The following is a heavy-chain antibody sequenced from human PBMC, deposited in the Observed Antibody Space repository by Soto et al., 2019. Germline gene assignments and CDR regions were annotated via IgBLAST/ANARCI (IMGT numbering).Heavy chain of an antibody. Sequence: PGGSLRLSCAASGFTFSSYAMSWVRQAPGKGLEGVSAISGSGDSTYYADSVKGRFAISRDNSKNTLYLQMNSLRAEDTAVYYCAKDTYLDYSDSSGYYPWYYYGLDVWGQGTTVTVSS. CDR1: GFTFSSYA. CDR3: AKDTYLDYSDSSGYYPWYYYGLDV. CDR2: ISGSGDST. J-gene: IGHJ6*02. D-gene: IGHD3-22*01. V-gene: IGHV3-23*01.